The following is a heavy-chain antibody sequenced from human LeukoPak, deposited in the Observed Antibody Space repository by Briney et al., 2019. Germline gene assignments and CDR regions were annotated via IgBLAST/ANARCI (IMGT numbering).Heavy chain of an antibody. CDR1: GFTFSSYW. CDR3: ARPSITMVRGVTNLFDY. V-gene: IGHV3-7*01. J-gene: IGHJ4*02. CDR2: IKQDGSEK. D-gene: IGHD3-10*01. Sequence: GGSLRLSCAASGFTFSSYWMSWVRQAPGKGLEWVANIKQDGSEKYYVDSVKGRFTISRDNAKNSLYLQMNSLRAEDTAVYYCARPSITMVRGVTNLFDYWGQGTLVTVSS.